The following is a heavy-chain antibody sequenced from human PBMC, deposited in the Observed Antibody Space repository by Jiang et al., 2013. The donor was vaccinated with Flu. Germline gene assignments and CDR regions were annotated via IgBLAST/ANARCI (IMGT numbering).Heavy chain of an antibody. CDR2: ST. CDR3: AKGPEVAMYYSEY. J-gene: IGHJ4*01. V-gene: IGHV3-23*01. Sequence: STYYADSVKGRFTISRDNSKNTLYLQMNSLRAEDTAVYYCAKGPEVAMYYSEYVGRRNP. D-gene: IGHD5-12*01.